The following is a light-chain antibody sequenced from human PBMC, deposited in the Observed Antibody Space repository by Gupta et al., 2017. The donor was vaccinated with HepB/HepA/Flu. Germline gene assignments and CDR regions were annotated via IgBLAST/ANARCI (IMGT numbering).Light chain of an antibody. CDR2: WAS. J-gene: IGKJ1*01. V-gene: IGKV4-1*01. CDR1: QSVLYSSNNKNY. Sequence: DIVMTQSPHSLAVSQGERDSIHCKSSQSVLYSSNNKNYLAWYQQKPGQPPKFLIYWASTRESGVPDRFSGSGSGTDFTLTISSLQAEDVAVYYCQQYYSTPRTFGQGTKVEIK. CDR3: QQYYSTPRT.